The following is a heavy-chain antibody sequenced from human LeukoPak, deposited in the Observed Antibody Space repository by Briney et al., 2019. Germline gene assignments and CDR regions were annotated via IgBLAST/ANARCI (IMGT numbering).Heavy chain of an antibody. CDR1: GYTFTGYY. Sequence: ASVKVSCKASGYTFTGYYMHWVRQAPGQGLEWMGWINPNSGGTNYAQKFQGRVTMTRDMSTSTVYMELSSLRSEDTAVYYCARGVGATISYYHYYIDVWGKGTTVTVSS. CDR3: ARGVGATISYYHYYIDV. J-gene: IGHJ6*03. D-gene: IGHD1-26*01. CDR2: INPNSGGT. V-gene: IGHV1-2*02.